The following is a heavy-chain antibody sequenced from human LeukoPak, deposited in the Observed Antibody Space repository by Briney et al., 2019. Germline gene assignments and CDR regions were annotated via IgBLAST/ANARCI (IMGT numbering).Heavy chain of an antibody. D-gene: IGHD2-21*02. V-gene: IGHV4-34*01. CDR1: GGSFSGYY. CDR3: ARDRGDYGSSDN. Sequence: SETLSLTCAVYGGSFSGYYWSWIRQPPGKGLEWIGEINHSGSTNYNPSLNSRVTMSVDTSKNQFSLRLSSVTAADTAMYYCARDRGDYGSSDNWGQGTLVTVSS. J-gene: IGHJ4*02. CDR2: INHSGST.